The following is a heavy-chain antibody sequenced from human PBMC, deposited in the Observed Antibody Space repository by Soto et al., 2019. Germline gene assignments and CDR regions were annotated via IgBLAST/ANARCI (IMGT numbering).Heavy chain of an antibody. D-gene: IGHD4-17*01. CDR2: IYCSGST. V-gene: IGHV4-59*01. Sequence: SETLSLTCTVSGGSIRNYYWSWIRQPPGKGLEWIGYIYCSGSTNYNPSLKSRVTISADTSKNQFSLKLNSVTAADTAVYYCASVDYGGNSAEYFQHWGQGTLVTVSS. J-gene: IGHJ1*01. CDR3: ASVDYGGNSAEYFQH. CDR1: GGSIRNYY.